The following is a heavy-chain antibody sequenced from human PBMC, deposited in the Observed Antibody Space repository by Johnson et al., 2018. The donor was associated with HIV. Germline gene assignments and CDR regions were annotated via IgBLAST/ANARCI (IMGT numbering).Heavy chain of an antibody. CDR3: ARALRVVVVAATFDAFDI. CDR1: GFTFSSYS. CDR2: ISYDGSNK. J-gene: IGHJ3*02. D-gene: IGHD2-15*01. V-gene: IGHV3-30*04. Sequence: QVQLVESGGGVVQPGRSLRLSCAASGFTFSSYSMHWVRQAPGKGLEWVAVISYDGSNKYYVDSVKGRFTISRDNSKNTLYLQMNSLRAEDTALYYCARALRVVVVAATFDAFDIWGQGTMVTVSS.